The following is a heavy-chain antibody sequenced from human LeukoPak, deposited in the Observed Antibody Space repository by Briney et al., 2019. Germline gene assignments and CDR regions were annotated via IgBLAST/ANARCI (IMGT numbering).Heavy chain of an antibody. J-gene: IGHJ5*01. V-gene: IGHV4-38-2*01. CDR3: ARNMSTEGWFDS. CDR2: IYNSVST. Sequence: RTSETLSLTCVVSDYSITSGDYWAWIRKPPGKGLEWIGSIYNSVSTSYNPSLKSRVTMSVDPSKNQFSLNLRSVTAADTAVYYCARNMSTEGWFDSWGRGTLVTVSS. D-gene: IGHD5/OR15-5a*01. CDR1: DYSITSGDY.